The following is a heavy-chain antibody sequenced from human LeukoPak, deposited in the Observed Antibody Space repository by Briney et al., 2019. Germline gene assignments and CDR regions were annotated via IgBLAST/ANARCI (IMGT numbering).Heavy chain of an antibody. Sequence: SETLSLTCAVYGGSFSGYYWSWIRQPPGKGLEWIGEINLSGSTNYNPSLKSRVTIPVDTSKNQFSLKLSSVTAADTAVYYCARPPYNSGLGGNWFDPWGQGTLVTVSS. V-gene: IGHV4-34*01. CDR1: GGSFSGYY. J-gene: IGHJ5*02. CDR3: ARPPYNSGLGGNWFDP. D-gene: IGHD6-19*01. CDR2: INLSGST.